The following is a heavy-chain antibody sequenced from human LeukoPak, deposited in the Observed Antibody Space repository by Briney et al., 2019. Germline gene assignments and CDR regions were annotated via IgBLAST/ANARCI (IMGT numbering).Heavy chain of an antibody. CDR1: GYTFTGYY. Sequence: ASVKVSCKASGYTFTGYYMHWVRQAPGQGLEWMGGFDPEDGETIYAQKFQGRVTITADKSTSTAYMELSSLRSEDTAVYYCARGVAARPGDYYYYYMDVWGKGTTVTVSS. CDR3: ARGVAARPGDYYYYYMDV. D-gene: IGHD6-6*01. CDR2: FDPEDGET. J-gene: IGHJ6*03. V-gene: IGHV1-24*01.